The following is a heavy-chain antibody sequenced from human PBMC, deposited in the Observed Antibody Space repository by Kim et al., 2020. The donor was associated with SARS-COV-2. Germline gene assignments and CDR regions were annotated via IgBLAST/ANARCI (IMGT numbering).Heavy chain of an antibody. Sequence: GGSLRLSCAASGFTFGDYAMHWVRQAPGKGLEWVSGISWNSGSIGYADSVKGRFTISRDNAKNSLYLQMNSLRAEDTALYYCAKDGAAARLDYYYYMDVWGKGTTVTVSS. V-gene: IGHV3-9*01. J-gene: IGHJ6*03. CDR1: GFTFGDYA. D-gene: IGHD6-6*01. CDR3: AKDGAAARLDYYYYMDV. CDR2: ISWNSGSI.